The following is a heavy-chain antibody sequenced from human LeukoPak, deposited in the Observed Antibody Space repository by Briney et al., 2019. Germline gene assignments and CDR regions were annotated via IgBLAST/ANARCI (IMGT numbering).Heavy chain of an antibody. D-gene: IGHD4-11*01. CDR3: ARSYSNHLFGMDV. CDR1: GFTVSSYY. J-gene: IGHJ6*02. Sequence: GGSLRLSCAASGFTVSSYYMTWVRQAPGKGLEWVSVVYSGGSTYYADSVKGRVAISRDNSKNTVFLQMNSVRAEDTAVYYCARSYSNHLFGMDVWGQGTAVTVSS. CDR2: VYSGGST. V-gene: IGHV3-66*01.